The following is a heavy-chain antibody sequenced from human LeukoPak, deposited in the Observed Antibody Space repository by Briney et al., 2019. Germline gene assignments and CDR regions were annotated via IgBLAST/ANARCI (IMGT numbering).Heavy chain of an antibody. D-gene: IGHD3-16*01. Sequence: PGGSLRLSCAASGFTFSDYAMSWVRQAPGKGLEWDSAISGSGGDTYYADSVMGWFTISRDNARNAVYLQMNSLRAGDTAVYYCARDLVSGAYTFDFWGHGTMVTVSS. CDR1: GFTFSDYA. V-gene: IGHV3-23*01. J-gene: IGHJ3*01. CDR2: ISGSGGDT. CDR3: ARDLVSGAYTFDF.